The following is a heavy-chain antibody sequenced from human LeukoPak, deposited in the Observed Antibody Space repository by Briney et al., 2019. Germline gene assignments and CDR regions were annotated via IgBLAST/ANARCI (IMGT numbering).Heavy chain of an antibody. Sequence: SVKVSCKASGYTFTIYDINWVRQATGQGLEWMGWMNPNSGNTGYAQKFQGRVTMTRNTSISTAYMELSSLRSEDTAVYYCARGVLVATIGNWFDPWGQGTLVTVSS. V-gene: IGHV1-8*01. CDR3: ARGVLVATIGNWFDP. CDR1: GYTFTIYD. J-gene: IGHJ5*02. CDR2: MNPNSGNT. D-gene: IGHD5-12*01.